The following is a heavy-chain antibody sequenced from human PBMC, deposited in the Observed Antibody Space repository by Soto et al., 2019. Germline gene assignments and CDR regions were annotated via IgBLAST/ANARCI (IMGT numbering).Heavy chain of an antibody. V-gene: IGHV3-23*01. D-gene: IGHD3-16*02. CDR1: GFAFSNYV. Sequence: EVQLLESGGGLVQPGGSLRLSCAASGFAFSNYVMTWVRQAPGKGLEWVSAITASGGSTYYADSVKGRFTISRDNSKNTLYLQMDSLRVEDTAVYYCAKDLQGGIVDHFDYWGQGTLVTVSS. CDR3: AKDLQGGIVDHFDY. J-gene: IGHJ4*01. CDR2: ITASGGST.